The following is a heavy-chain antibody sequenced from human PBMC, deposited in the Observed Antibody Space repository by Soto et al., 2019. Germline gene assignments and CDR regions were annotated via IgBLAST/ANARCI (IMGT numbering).Heavy chain of an antibody. J-gene: IGHJ4*02. V-gene: IGHV4-59*08. D-gene: IGHD3-3*01. CDR2: VYYTGNT. Sequence: SETLSLTCTISDASISNFYWSWIRQAPGKGLEWLGYVYYTGNTNYNPSLKSRVTISLGTSKNQFSLKLRSVTAADTAVYYCARQLTIFGVVIISYFDYWGQGTLVTVSS. CDR3: ARQLTIFGVVIISYFDY. CDR1: DASISNFY.